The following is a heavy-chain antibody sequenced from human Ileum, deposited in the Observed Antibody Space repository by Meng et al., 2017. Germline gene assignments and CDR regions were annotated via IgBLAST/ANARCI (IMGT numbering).Heavy chain of an antibody. CDR3: VGMTVG. Sequence: EVPLVESGGGLVQPEGSLRLSCAASGITITNYWMHWVRQAPGKGPEWVSRIKSDGSIIQYADSVKGRFTISRDNAKNTVFLQMNSLRAEDTAVYYCVGMTVGWGQGTLVTVSS. V-gene: IGHV3-74*03. CDR2: IKSDGSII. J-gene: IGHJ4*02. D-gene: IGHD3-22*01. CDR1: GITITNYW.